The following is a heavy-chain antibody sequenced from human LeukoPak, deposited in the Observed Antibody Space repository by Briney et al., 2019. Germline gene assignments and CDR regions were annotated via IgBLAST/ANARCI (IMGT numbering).Heavy chain of an antibody. D-gene: IGHD3-22*01. CDR2: ISGSGGST. V-gene: IGHV3-23*01. Sequence: GGTLRLSCAASGFTFSSYGMSWVRQAPGKGLEWVSAISGSGGSTYYADSVKGRFTISRDNSKNTLYLQMNSLRAEDTAVYYCARDRAFDYDSSGYFYWGQGTLVTVSS. J-gene: IGHJ4*02. CDR3: ARDRAFDYDSSGYFY. CDR1: GFTFSSYG.